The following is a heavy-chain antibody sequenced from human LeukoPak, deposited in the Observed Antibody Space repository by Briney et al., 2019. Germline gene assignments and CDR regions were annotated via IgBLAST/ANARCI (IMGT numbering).Heavy chain of an antibody. V-gene: IGHV1-18*01. Sequence: ASVKVSCKASGYTFTSYGISWVRQAPGQGLEWMGWISAYNGNTNYAQKLQGRVTMTTDTSTGTAYMELRSLRSDDTAVYYCARLRYFDWLGDYWGQGTLVTVSS. CDR2: ISAYNGNT. D-gene: IGHD3-9*01. CDR3: ARLRYFDWLGDY. CDR1: GYTFTSYG. J-gene: IGHJ4*02.